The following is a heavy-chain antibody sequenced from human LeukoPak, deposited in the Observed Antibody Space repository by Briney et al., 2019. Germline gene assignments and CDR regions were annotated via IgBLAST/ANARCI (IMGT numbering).Heavy chain of an antibody. CDR1: GGSISSSSYY. CDR3: AKITMVRGVIITSKPSYFDY. CDR2: IYYSGST. V-gene: IGHV4-39*01. D-gene: IGHD3-10*01. J-gene: IGHJ4*02. Sequence: SETLSLTCTVSGGSISSSSYYWGWVRQPPGKGLEWIGSIYYSGSTYYNPSLKSRVTISVDTSKNQFSLKLSSVTAADTAVYYCAKITMVRGVIITSKPSYFDYWGQGTLVTVSS.